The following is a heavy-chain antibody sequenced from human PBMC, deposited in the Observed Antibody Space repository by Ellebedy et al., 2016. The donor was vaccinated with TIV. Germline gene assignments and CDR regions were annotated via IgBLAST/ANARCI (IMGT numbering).Heavy chain of an antibody. D-gene: IGHD6-19*01. CDR2: MNPNSGNT. CDR3: ARDYSSGWYGGLGYYYGMDV. J-gene: IGHJ6*02. CDR1: GYTFTSYD. V-gene: IGHV1-8*01. Sequence: ASVKVSXXASGYTFTSYDINWVRQATGQGLEWMGWMNPNSGNTGYAQKFQGRVTMTRNTSISTAYMELSSLRSEDTAVYYCARDYSSGWYGGLGYYYGMDVWGQGTTVTVSS.